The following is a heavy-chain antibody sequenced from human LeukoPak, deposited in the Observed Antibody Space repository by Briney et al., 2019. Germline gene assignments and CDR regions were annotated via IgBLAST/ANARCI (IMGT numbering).Heavy chain of an antibody. J-gene: IGHJ4*02. CDR3: ARCGATVTMFFDY. D-gene: IGHD4-17*01. V-gene: IGHV1-18*01. Sequence: ASVKVSCKASGYTFSIYGITWVRQAPGQGLEWMGFISADNGNTNYAQKFQGRVTMTTDTSTSTAYMELRSLRADDTAVYSCARCGATVTMFFDYWGQGTLVTVSS. CDR2: ISADNGNT. CDR1: GYTFSIYG.